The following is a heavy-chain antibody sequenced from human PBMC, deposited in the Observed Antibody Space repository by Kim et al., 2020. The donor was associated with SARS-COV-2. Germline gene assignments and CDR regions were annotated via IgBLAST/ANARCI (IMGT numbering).Heavy chain of an antibody. V-gene: IGHV1-69*04. Sequence: FQGRVTITADKSTSTAYMELSSLRSEDTAVYYCARVQTTVTEYYYYGMDVWGQGTTVTVSS. CDR3: ARVQTTVTEYYYYGMDV. D-gene: IGHD4-17*01. J-gene: IGHJ6*02.